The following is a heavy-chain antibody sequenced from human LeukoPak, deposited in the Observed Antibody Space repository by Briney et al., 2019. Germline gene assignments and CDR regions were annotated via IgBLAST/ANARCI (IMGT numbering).Heavy chain of an antibody. J-gene: IGHJ5*02. D-gene: IGHD3-22*01. V-gene: IGHV4-4*09. CDR1: GGSISSYY. CDR3: ARDLGYYDSSGYLNWFDP. Sequence: SETLSLTCTVSGGSISSYYWSWIRQPPGKGLEWIGYIYTSGSTNYNPSLKSRVTISVDTSKNQFSLKLSSVTAADTAVYYCARDLGYYDSSGYLNWFDPWGQGTLVTVSS. CDR2: IYTSGST.